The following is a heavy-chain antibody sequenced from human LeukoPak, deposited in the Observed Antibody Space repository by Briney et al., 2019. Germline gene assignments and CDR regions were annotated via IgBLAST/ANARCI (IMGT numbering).Heavy chain of an antibody. V-gene: IGHV3-7*01. Sequence: GGSLRLPCAGSGFTFNNYWMSWVRQAPGKGLEWVANIKYDGREKNYVDSVKGRFTISRDNAKNSLYLQMTSLRAEDTAIYYCARDVLLWFGESELGYYYYMDVWGKGTTVTVSS. D-gene: IGHD3-10*01. CDR3: ARDVLLWFGESELGYYYYMDV. CDR1: GFTFNNYW. CDR2: IKYDGREK. J-gene: IGHJ6*03.